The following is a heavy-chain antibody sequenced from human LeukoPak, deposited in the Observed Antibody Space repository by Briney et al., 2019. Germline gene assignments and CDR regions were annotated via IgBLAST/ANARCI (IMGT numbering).Heavy chain of an antibody. CDR2: IKQDGSEK. Sequence: GGSLRLSCAASGFTFSSYWMSWVRQAPGKGLEWVANIKQDGSEKYYVDSVKGRFTISRDNSKNMLYLQLNSLRAEDTAVYYCAKGDPPTYYDILTGQDYWGQGTLVTVPS. V-gene: IGHV3-7*05. D-gene: IGHD3-9*01. J-gene: IGHJ4*02. CDR1: GFTFSSYW. CDR3: AKGDPPTYYDILTGQDY.